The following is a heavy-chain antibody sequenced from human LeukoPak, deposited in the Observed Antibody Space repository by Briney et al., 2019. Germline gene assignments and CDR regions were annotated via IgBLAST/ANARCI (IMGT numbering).Heavy chain of an antibody. Sequence: GGSLRLSCAASGCTFSSDAMSWVRQAPGKGLEWVSAISGSGGSTYYADSVKGRFTISRDNSKNTLYLQMNNLRARDTALDYCAEGDQGKGSYSIGPFDYWGQGTLVTVSS. D-gene: IGHD1-26*01. CDR1: GCTFSSDA. CDR2: ISGSGGST. CDR3: AEGDQGKGSYSIGPFDY. V-gene: IGHV3-23*01. J-gene: IGHJ4*02.